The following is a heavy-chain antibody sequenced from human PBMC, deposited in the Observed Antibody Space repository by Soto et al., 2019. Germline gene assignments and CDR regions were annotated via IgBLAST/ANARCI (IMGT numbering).Heavy chain of an antibody. Sequence: ASVKVSCKASGYTFTSYGISWVRQAPGQRLEWMGWINAGNGNTKYSQKFQGRVTITRDTSASTAYMELSSLRSEDTAVYYCARDMGYDFWSGYYTGNGVDYWGQGTLVTVSS. CDR1: GYTFTSYG. J-gene: IGHJ4*02. CDR2: INAGNGNT. D-gene: IGHD3-3*01. CDR3: ARDMGYDFWSGYYTGNGVDY. V-gene: IGHV1-3*01.